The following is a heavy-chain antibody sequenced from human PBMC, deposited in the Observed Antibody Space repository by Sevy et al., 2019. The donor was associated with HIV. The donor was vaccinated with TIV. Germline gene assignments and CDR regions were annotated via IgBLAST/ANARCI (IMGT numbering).Heavy chain of an antibody. D-gene: IGHD3-9*01. CDR1: GFTFSSYS. Sequence: GGSLRLSCAASGFTFSSYSMNWVRQAPGKGLEWVSSISGSSSYIYYADSVKGRFTISRDNAKNSLYLQMNSLRAEDTAVYYCARDEDWPRWGQGTLVTVSS. CDR2: ISGSSSYI. CDR3: ARDEDWPR. J-gene: IGHJ4*02. V-gene: IGHV3-21*03.